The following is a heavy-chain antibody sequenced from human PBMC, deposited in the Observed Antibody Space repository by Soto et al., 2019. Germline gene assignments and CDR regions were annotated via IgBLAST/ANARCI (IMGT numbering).Heavy chain of an antibody. V-gene: IGHV1-69*01. CDR1: GGTFSNHA. CDR3: ARDDATYCGGDCYRYFFYGLDV. Sequence: QVQLVQSGAEVKKPGSSVKVSCKASGGTFSNHAISWVRQAPGQGLEWMGGIIPMFGTADYAQKFQGRVTITADESTTPAHMELSSLRSEDSAVYYCARDDATYCGGDCYRYFFYGLDVWGQGTTVTVSS. CDR2: IIPMFGTA. J-gene: IGHJ6*02. D-gene: IGHD2-21*02.